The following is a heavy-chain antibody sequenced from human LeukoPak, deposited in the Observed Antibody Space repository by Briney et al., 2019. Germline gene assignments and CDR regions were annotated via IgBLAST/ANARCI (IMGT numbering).Heavy chain of an antibody. Sequence: SETLSLTCTVSGGSITSYYWSWIRQPPGKGLEWIGYISYSRSTNYNPSLKGRATMSLDTSKNQFSLNLNSVTAADTAVYYCARGERPGCDYWGQGTLVTVSS. D-gene: IGHD6-6*01. V-gene: IGHV4-59*01. J-gene: IGHJ4*02. CDR2: ISYSRST. CDR1: GGSITSYY. CDR3: ARGERPGCDY.